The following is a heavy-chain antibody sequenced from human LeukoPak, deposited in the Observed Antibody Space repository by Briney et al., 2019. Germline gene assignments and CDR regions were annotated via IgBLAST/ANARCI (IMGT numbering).Heavy chain of an antibody. D-gene: IGHD3-22*01. Sequence: PGGSLRLSCAASGFTFSSYAMHWVRQAPGKGLEWVAVISYDGSHKYYADSVKGRFTISRDNSKKTLYLQMNSLRAEDTAVYSCATGGGSVYFDYWGQGTLVTVSS. J-gene: IGHJ4*02. V-gene: IGHV3-30*04. CDR3: ATGGGSVYFDY. CDR2: ISYDGSHK. CDR1: GFTFSSYA.